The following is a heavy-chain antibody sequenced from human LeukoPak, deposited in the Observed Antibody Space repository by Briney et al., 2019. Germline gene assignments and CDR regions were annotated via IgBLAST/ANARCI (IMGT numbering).Heavy chain of an antibody. V-gene: IGHV1-69*05. Sequence: SVKVSCKASGGTFSSYAISWVRQAPGQGLEWMGGIIPIFGTANYAQKFQGRVTITTDESTSTAYMELSSLRSEDTAVYYCARGGRVANNRFDPWGQGTLVTVSS. CDR3: ARGGRVANNRFDP. CDR1: GGTFSSYA. CDR2: IIPIFGTA. J-gene: IGHJ5*02. D-gene: IGHD5-12*01.